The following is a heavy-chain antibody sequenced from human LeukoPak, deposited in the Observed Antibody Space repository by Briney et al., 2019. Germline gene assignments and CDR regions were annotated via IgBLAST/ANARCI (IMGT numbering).Heavy chain of an antibody. CDR1: GGSISSYY. J-gene: IGHJ5*02. Sequence: SETLSLTCTVSGGSISSYYWSWIRQPPGKGLEWIGSIYYSGSTYYNPSLKSRVTISVDTSKNQFSLKLSSVTAADTAVYYCARHDIVVVPAARKSNWFDPWGQGTLVTVSS. CDR3: ARHDIVVVPAARKSNWFDP. CDR2: IYYSGST. D-gene: IGHD2-2*01. V-gene: IGHV4-39*01.